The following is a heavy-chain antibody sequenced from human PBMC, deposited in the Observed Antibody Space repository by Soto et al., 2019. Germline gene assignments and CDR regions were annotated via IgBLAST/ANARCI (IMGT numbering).Heavy chain of an antibody. CDR1: GFSLSTPGAA. V-gene: IGHV2-5*02. J-gene: IGHJ2*01. CDR2: IYGDDDK. CDR3: VHRLPSSFNF. Sequence: QITLKESGPTLVNPTETLTLTCSFSGFSLSTPGAAVAWIRQPPGQALEWLALIYGDDDKRYSPPLKSRLSSTEHTSKDPLAITRTNMDHVDTGTYFCVHRLPSSFNFWGRGALVTVSS.